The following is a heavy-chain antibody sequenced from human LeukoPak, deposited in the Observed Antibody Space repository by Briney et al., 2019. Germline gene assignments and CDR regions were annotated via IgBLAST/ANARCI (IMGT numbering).Heavy chain of an antibody. J-gene: IGHJ4*02. Sequence: GGSLRLSCAASGFTFSSYGMHWVRQAPGKGLEWVAFIYYDGSNKYYADSVKGRFTISRDNSKNTLALQMNSLRAEDTAVYYCAKDHYDFWSGYSITYYFDYWGQGTLVTVSS. CDR1: GFTFSSYG. CDR3: AKDHYDFWSGYSITYYFDY. CDR2: IYYDGSNK. D-gene: IGHD3-3*01. V-gene: IGHV3-30*02.